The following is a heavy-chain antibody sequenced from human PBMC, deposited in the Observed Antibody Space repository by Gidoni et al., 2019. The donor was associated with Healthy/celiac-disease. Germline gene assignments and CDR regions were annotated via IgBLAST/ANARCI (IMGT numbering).Heavy chain of an antibody. J-gene: IGHJ4*02. CDR3: ARVSTYDSSDRHLDY. CDR2: IYYSGST. CDR1: GGSISSGGYY. D-gene: IGHD3-22*01. V-gene: IGHV4-31*03. Sequence: QVPLQESGPGLVQPSQTLSLTCTVSGGSISSGGYYWSWIRQHPGKGLEWIGYIYYSGSTYYNPSLKSRVTISVDTSKNQFSLKLSSVTAADTAVYYCARVSTYDSSDRHLDYWGQGTLVTVSS.